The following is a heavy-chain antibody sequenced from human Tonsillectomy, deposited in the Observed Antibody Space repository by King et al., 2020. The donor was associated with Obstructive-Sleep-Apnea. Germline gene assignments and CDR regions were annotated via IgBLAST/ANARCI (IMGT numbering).Heavy chain of an antibody. CDR2: MNHSGST. J-gene: IGHJ4*02. CDR1: GGSFSGYN. D-gene: IGHD6-19*01. Sequence: VQLQQWGAGLLKSSETLSLTCAVYGGSFSGYNWSWIRQPPGEGLEWIGEMNHSGSTNYNPSLKSRVTISVDTSKNQFSLKLSSVPAAATAVYYCARGYRWLGYWGQGTQVTVSS. V-gene: IGHV4-34*01. CDR3: ARGYRWLGY.